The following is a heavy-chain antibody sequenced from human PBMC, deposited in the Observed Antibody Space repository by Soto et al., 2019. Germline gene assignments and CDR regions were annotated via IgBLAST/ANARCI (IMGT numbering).Heavy chain of an antibody. CDR1: GYTFTSYG. J-gene: IGHJ5*02. D-gene: IGHD3-22*01. Sequence: ASVKVSCKASGYTFTSYGISWVRQAPGQGLEWMGWISAYNGNTNYAQKLQGRVTMTTDKSTSTAYMELRSLRSDDTAVYYCARQDYYDSSGYPSWFDPWGQGTLVTFSS. V-gene: IGHV1-18*04. CDR3: ARQDYYDSSGYPSWFDP. CDR2: ISAYNGNT.